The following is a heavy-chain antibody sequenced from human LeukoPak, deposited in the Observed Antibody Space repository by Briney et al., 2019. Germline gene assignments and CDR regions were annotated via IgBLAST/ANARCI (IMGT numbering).Heavy chain of an antibody. CDR2: INHSGST. CDR1: GGSFSGYY. J-gene: IGHJ6*03. D-gene: IGHD3-22*01. V-gene: IGHV4-34*01. Sequence: SETLSLTCAVYGGSFSGYYWSWIRQPPGKGLEWIGEINHSGSTNYNPSLKSRVTISVDTSKNQFSLKLSSVTAADTAVYYCARERDYDSSGYSYYYYYMDVWGKGTTVTVSS. CDR3: ARERDYDSSGYSYYYYYMDV.